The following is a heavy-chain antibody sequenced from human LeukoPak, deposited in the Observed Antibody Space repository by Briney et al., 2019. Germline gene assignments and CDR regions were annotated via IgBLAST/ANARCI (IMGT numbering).Heavy chain of an antibody. J-gene: IGHJ4*02. CDR2: IKQDGSQE. Sequence: GGSLRLSCAASGFTFSTYWMSWARQAPGKGLEWVAHIKQDGSQEYYVGSVKGRFTISRDNAKNSLYLQMNSLRVEDTAVYYCARGVPYPSWSGPHYSDYWGQGTLVTVSS. CDR1: GFTFSTYW. V-gene: IGHV3-7*01. CDR3: ARGVPYPSWSGPHYSDY. D-gene: IGHD3-3*01.